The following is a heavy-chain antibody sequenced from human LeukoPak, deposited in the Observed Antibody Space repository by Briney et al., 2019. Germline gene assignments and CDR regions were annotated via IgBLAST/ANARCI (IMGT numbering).Heavy chain of an antibody. J-gene: IGHJ3*02. CDR3: AKDRRANDAFDI. D-gene: IGHD4/OR15-4a*01. CDR1: IHLWYL. Sequence: PRGGLRVSFVCSLLIHLWYLMSGVGPPGARGGEGVSAISDSGWRSYKLGAVKGGFTLSRHNSNHTLYLQMNSLRAEHTAVYYCAKDRRANDAFDIWGQGAMVTVSS. V-gene: IGHV3-23*01. CDR2: ISDSGWRS.